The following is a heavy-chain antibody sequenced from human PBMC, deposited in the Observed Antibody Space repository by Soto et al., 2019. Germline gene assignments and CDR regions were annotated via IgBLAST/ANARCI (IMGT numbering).Heavy chain of an antibody. Sequence: GGSLRLSCAASGFTFSNYAMSWVRQAPGKGLEWVSAISGSGGSTYYADSVKGRFTISRDNSKNTLYLQMNSLRAEDTAVYYCARVGGFHIDAFDIWGQGTMVTVSS. J-gene: IGHJ3*02. CDR1: GFTFSNYA. CDR2: ISGSGGST. D-gene: IGHD2-21*01. V-gene: IGHV3-23*01. CDR3: ARVGGFHIDAFDI.